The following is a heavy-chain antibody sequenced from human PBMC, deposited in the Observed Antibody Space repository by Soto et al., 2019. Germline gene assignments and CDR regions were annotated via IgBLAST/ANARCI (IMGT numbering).Heavy chain of an antibody. CDR2: IRSKAYGGTT. V-gene: IGHV3-49*03. CDR3: TRDEGPGSSSEYYYYGMDV. D-gene: IGHD6-6*01. Sequence: PGGSLILSCTASGFTFCYYSMSWFRQAPGKGLEWVGFIRSKAYGGTTEYAASVKGRFTISRDDSKSIAYLQMNSLKTEDTAVYYCTRDEGPGSSSEYYYYGMDVWGQGTTVTVSS. J-gene: IGHJ6*02. CDR1: GFTFCYYS.